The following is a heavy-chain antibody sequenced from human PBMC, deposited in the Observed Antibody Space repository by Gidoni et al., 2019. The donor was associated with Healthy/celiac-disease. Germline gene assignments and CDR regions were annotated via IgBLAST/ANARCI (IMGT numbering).Heavy chain of an antibody. V-gene: IGHV5-51*01. CDR3: ARHLKRQQRGGYYYYYYMDV. D-gene: IGHD6-13*01. Sequence: EVQLVQSGAEVKTPGESLTLSCKGSGYSFTSYWIGWVRQMPGKGLEWMGIIYPGDSDTRYSPSCQGQVTISADKSISTAYLQWSSLKAADTAMYYCARHLKRQQRGGYYYYYYMDVWGKGTTVTVSS. CDR2: IYPGDSDT. CDR1: GYSFTSYW. J-gene: IGHJ6*03.